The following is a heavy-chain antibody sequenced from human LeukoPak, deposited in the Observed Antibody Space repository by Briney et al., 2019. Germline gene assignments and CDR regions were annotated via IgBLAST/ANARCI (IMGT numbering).Heavy chain of an antibody. CDR1: GFTFSSYS. CDR2: ISSSSSYI. V-gene: IGHV3-21*01. J-gene: IGHJ4*02. D-gene: IGHD3-9*01. Sequence: GGSLRLSCAASGFTFSSYSMNWVRQAPGKGLEWISSISSSSSYIYYADSVKGRFTISRDNAKNSLYLQMNSLRAEDTAAYYCARGSGDILTGYYFDHWGQGTLVTVSS. CDR3: ARGSGDILTGYYFDH.